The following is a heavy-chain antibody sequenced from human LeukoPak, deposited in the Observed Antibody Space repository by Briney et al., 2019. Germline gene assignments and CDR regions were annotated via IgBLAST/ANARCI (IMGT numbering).Heavy chain of an antibody. CDR1: GDSVSSNSAS. V-gene: IGHV6-1*01. J-gene: IGHJ5*02. D-gene: IGHD2-21*02. CDR3: RRQLLSPNCFDP. Sequence: SQTLSLTCAISGDSVSSNSASWSWITQSPARGLEGLGSTYYRYKGYYDNAVSVKSRITTNPNTSKNQFSLQLDSVASEDTAVYYGRRQLLSPNCFDPWGQGTLVTASS. CDR2: TYYRYKGYY.